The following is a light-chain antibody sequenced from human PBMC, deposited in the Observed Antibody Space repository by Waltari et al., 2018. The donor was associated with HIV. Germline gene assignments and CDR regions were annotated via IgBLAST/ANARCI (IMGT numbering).Light chain of an antibody. CDR3: HQYASFSGT. J-gene: IGKJ1*01. Sequence: DIRLTQSPSTLSASAGDRVAITCRAGQNVGAFLAWYQQKPGKPPKLLIFQASILEGGVPSMFSGSVSGSDFTLTINGLQSDDFATYYCHQYASFSGTFGQGTKVELK. CDR1: QNVGAF. CDR2: QAS. V-gene: IGKV1-5*03.